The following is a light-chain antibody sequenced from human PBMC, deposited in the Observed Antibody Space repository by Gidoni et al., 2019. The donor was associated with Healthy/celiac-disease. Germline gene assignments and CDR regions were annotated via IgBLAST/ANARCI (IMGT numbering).Light chain of an antibody. CDR2: DAS. J-gene: IGKJ3*01. CDR1: QDISNY. CDR3: QQYDNLPWA. Sequence: DIQMTQSPSSLSASVGDRVTITCQASQDISNYLHWYQQKPGKAPKLLIYDASNLETGVPSRFSGSGSGTDFTFTIRRLQPEDIAKYYCQQYDNLPWAFGPGTKVDIK. V-gene: IGKV1-33*01.